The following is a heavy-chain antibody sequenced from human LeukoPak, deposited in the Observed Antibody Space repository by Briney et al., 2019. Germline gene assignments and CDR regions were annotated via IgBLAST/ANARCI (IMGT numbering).Heavy chain of an antibody. CDR3: VRAVRRSFDI. D-gene: IGHD3-10*01. V-gene: IGHV3-7*01. CDR1: GFTFSSYW. Sequence: GGSLRLSCAASGFTFSSYWMTWVRQAPGKGPEWVANIKEDGSEKYYVDSVKGRFTVSRDNARKSLFLQMNNLRDEDAAVYYCVRAVRRSFDIWGQGTMVTVSS. J-gene: IGHJ3*02. CDR2: IKEDGSEK.